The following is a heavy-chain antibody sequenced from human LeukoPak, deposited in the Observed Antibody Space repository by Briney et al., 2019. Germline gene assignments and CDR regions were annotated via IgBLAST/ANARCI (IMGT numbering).Heavy chain of an antibody. CDR1: GFTFSSYN. CDR3: ATARKGFMSAWPNWFDP. D-gene: IGHD3-16*01. V-gene: IGHV3-21*01. Sequence: GGSLRLSCTASGFTFSSYNMNWVRQGPGKGLEWVSSISSGSSYIYYADSVQGRFTISRDNAKNTLYLQMSRLTAEDTAVYSCATARKGFMSAWPNWFDPWGQGALVTVSS. J-gene: IGHJ5*02. CDR2: ISSGSSYI.